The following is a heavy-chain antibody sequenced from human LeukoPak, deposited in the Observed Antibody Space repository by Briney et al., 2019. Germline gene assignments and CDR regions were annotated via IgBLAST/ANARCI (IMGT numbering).Heavy chain of an antibody. V-gene: IGHV3-23*01. CDR1: GFTFSSYG. CDR2: ISGSGGST. J-gene: IGHJ4*02. Sequence: QPGGSLRLSCAASGFTFSSYGMSWVRQAPGKGLEWVSAISGSGGSTYYADSVKGRFTISRDNSKNTLYLQMNSLRAEDTAVYYCAKAGRDIVVVVAAVYLDYWGQGTLVTVSS. CDR3: AKAGRDIVVVVAAVYLDY. D-gene: IGHD2-15*01.